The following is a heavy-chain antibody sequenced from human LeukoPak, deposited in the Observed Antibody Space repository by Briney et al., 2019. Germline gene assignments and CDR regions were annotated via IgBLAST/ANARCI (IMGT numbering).Heavy chain of an antibody. J-gene: IGHJ5*02. CDR1: GFTFSSYW. Sequence: GGSLRLSCAASGFTFSSYWMSWVRQAPGKGLEWVATIKQDGSEKYYVDSVKGRFTISRDNAKNSLYLQMSSLRAEDTAVYYCARDDCSRISCYHNWFDPWGQGTLVTVSS. CDR3: ARDDCSRISCYHNWFDP. V-gene: IGHV3-7*01. D-gene: IGHD2-2*01. CDR2: IKQDGSEK.